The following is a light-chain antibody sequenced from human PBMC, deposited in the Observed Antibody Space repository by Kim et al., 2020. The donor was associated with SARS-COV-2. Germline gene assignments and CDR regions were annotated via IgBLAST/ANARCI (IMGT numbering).Light chain of an antibody. Sequence: APGERAPLTCSASQSVISNLACDRQKPGQAPRLLIYGASTRATGIPARFSGSGSGTEFTLTISSPQSEDFAVYYCQQYNYWPPITFGQGTRLEIK. J-gene: IGKJ5*01. CDR3: QQYNYWPPIT. CDR2: GAS. CDR1: QSVISN. V-gene: IGKV3-15*01.